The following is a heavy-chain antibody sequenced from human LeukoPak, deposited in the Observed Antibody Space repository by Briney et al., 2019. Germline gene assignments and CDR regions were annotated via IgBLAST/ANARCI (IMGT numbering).Heavy chain of an antibody. D-gene: IGHD6-13*01. Sequence: GGSLRLSCAASGFNFTNYAMSWVRQAPGKGLEWVSALSGNGVFTYYADSVKGRFTISRDNPKNTLYLQMNSLRADDTAVYYCARLHGSSWNEIDYWGQGTLVTVSS. V-gene: IGHV3-23*01. CDR3: ARLHGSSWNEIDY. CDR1: GFNFTNYA. CDR2: LSGNGVFT. J-gene: IGHJ4*02.